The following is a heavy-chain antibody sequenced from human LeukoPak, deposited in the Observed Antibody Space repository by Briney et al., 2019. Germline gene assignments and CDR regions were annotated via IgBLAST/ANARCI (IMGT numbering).Heavy chain of an antibody. CDR2: ISGTGGSGDST. CDR1: GNNFYLLA. J-gene: IGHJ4*02. CDR3: AKDFYSVTYPLFDY. V-gene: IGHV3-23*01. D-gene: IGHD4-23*01. Sequence: GGSLRLSCSAAGNNFYLLAMKLGPQAPGKGLEWISAISGTGGSGDSTYYADSVKGRFTISRDNSKITLYLQMNSLRAEDTAVYYCAKDFYSVTYPLFDYWGQGTLVTVSS.